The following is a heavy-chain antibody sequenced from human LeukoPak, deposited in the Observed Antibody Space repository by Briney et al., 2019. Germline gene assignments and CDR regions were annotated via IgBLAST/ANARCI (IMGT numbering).Heavy chain of an antibody. CDR1: GYTFTGYY. J-gene: IGHJ4*02. V-gene: IGHV1-2*02. Sequence: ASVKVSCKASGYTFTGYYMHWVREAPGQGLEWMGWINPNSGGTNYAQKVQGRVTMNRDKSSSTAYMEVSRLRSDDTAVYYCATGPYDYVWGSYRYTGGYYFDYWGQGTLVTVSS. D-gene: IGHD3-16*02. CDR2: INPNSGGT. CDR3: ATGPYDYVWGSYRYTGGYYFDY.